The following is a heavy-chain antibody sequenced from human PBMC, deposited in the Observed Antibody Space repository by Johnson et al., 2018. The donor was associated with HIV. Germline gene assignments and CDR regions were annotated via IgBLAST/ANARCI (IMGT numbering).Heavy chain of an antibody. CDR2: IKQDGSEK. CDR1: GITFSRFP. CDR3: ARGGYCGGDCYDGVAFDI. J-gene: IGHJ3*02. D-gene: IGHD2-21*02. Sequence: VQLVESGGGVVQPGRSLRLSCAASGITFSRFPMNWVRQAPGKGLEWVANIKQDGSEKYYVDSVKGRFTISRDNAKNSLYLQMNSLRAEDTAVYYCARGGYCGGDCYDGVAFDIWGQGTMVTVSS. V-gene: IGHV3-7*01.